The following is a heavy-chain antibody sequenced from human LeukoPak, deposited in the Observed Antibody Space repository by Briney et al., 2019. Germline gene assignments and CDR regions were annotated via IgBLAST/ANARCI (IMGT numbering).Heavy chain of an antibody. D-gene: IGHD6-13*01. CDR2: ISWNSVNI. V-gene: IGHV3-9*01. Sequence: PGRSLRLSCAASGFTFDDYAMHWVRQAPGKGLEWVSGISWNSVNIGYADSVKGRFTISRDNAKNSLFPQMNSLRPEDTALYYCAKDPDSSTWTPPDFWGQGTLVTVSS. CDR1: GFTFDDYA. J-gene: IGHJ4*02. CDR3: AKDPDSSTWTPPDF.